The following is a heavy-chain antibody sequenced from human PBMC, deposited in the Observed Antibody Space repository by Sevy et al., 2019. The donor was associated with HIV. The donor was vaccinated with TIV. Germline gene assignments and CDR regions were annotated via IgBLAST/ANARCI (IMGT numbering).Heavy chain of an antibody. CDR2: ISRSSTYI. CDR1: GFTFSSYS. CDR3: AREGAAAGPSYFDY. D-gene: IGHD6-13*01. V-gene: IGHV3-21*01. J-gene: IGHJ4*02. Sequence: WGSLRLSCAASGFTFSSYSMNWVRQAPGKGLEWVSFISRSSTYIYYADSVKGRFTFSRDNAKNSLYLQMNSLRAEDTAVYYCAREGAAAGPSYFDYWGQGILVTVSS.